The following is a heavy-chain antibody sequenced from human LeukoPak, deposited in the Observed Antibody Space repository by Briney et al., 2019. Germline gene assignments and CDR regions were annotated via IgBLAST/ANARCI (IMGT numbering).Heavy chain of an antibody. Sequence: PSETLSLTCTVSGGSISSGSYYWSWIRQPAGKGLEWIGRIYTSESTNYNPSLKSRVTISVDTSKNQFSLNLSSVTAADTAVYYCARGWAVAGTPFFSGIDYWGQGALVTVSS. J-gene: IGHJ4*02. CDR1: GGSISSGSYY. D-gene: IGHD6-19*01. CDR2: IYTSEST. V-gene: IGHV4-61*02. CDR3: ARGWAVAGTPFFSGIDY.